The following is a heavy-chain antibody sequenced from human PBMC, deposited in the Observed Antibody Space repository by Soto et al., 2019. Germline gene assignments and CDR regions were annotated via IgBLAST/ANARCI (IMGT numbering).Heavy chain of an antibody. CDR1: GGTFSSYT. J-gene: IGHJ6*02. V-gene: IGHV1-69*02. D-gene: IGHD3-9*01. CDR3: ARGITDYDILRTPYYYYGMDV. CDR2: IIPILGIA. Sequence: QVQLVQSGAEVKKPGSSVKVSCKASGGTFSSYTISWVRQAPGQGLEWMGRIIPILGIANYAQKFQGRVTITADKSTSTAYMELSSLRAEDTAVYYCARGITDYDILRTPYYYYGMDVWGQGTTVTVSS.